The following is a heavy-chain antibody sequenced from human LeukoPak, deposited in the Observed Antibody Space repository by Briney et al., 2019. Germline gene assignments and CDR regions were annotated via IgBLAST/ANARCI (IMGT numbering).Heavy chain of an antibody. D-gene: IGHD3-22*01. CDR3: ARDWDPRSPLIYSSGYYGYFDY. Sequence: SETLSLTCTVSGGSISSGGYYWSWIRQPPGKGLEWIGYIYHSGSTYYNPSLKSRVTISVDRSKNQFSLKLSSVTAADTAVYYCARDWDPRSPLIYSSGYYGYFDYWGQGTLVTVSS. V-gene: IGHV4-30-2*01. J-gene: IGHJ4*02. CDR2: IYHSGST. CDR1: GGSISSGGYY.